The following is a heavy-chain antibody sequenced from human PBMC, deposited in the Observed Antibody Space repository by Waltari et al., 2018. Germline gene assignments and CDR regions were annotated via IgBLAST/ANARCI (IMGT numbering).Heavy chain of an antibody. CDR1: GGSFSGYY. V-gene: IGHV4-34*01. D-gene: IGHD6-13*01. CDR2: INHSGST. J-gene: IGHJ4*02. Sequence: QVQLQQWGAGLLKPSETLSLTCAVYGGSFSGYYWSWIRQPPGKGLEGIGEINHSGSTNYNPSRKSRVTISVDTSKNQFSLKLSSVTAADTAVYYCARGRGYSSSWWTNWGQGTLVTVSS. CDR3: ARGRGYSSSWWTN.